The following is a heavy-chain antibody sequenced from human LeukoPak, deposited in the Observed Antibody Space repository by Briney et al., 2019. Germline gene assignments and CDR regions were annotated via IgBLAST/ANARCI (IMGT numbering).Heavy chain of an antibody. J-gene: IGHJ4*02. CDR1: GGSISSYY. CDR3: AREMGSGSEFDF. CDR2: IYYSGST. D-gene: IGHD6-19*01. Sequence: SETLSLTCTVSGGSISSYYWSWIRQPPGKGLEWIGYIYYSGSTNYNPSLKSRVTISVDTSKNQFSLKLSSVTAADTAVYYCAREMGSGSEFDFWGQGTLVTVSS. V-gene: IGHV4-59*01.